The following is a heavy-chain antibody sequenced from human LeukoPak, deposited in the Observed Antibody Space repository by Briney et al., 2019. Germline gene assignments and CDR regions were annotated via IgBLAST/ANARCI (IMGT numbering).Heavy chain of an antibody. CDR1: GGSISSYY. J-gene: IGHJ6*02. CDR3: ARGGYDSSGYYPYYYYYGMDV. Sequence: SETLSLTCTVSGGSISSYYWSWIRQPPGKGLEWIGYIYYSGSTNYNPSLKSRVTISVDTSKNQFSLKLSSVTAADTAVYYCARGGYDSSGYYPYYYYYGMDVWGQGTTVTVSS. CDR2: IYYSGST. D-gene: IGHD3-22*01. V-gene: IGHV4-59*01.